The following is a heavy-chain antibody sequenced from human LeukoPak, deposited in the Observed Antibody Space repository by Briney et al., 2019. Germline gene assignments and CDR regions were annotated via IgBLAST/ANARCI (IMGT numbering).Heavy chain of an antibody. CDR1: GGSFSGYY. V-gene: IGHV4-34*01. CDR3: ARGEVLRYFDWLLVSYGMDV. CDR2: INHSGST. Sequence: SETLSLTCAVYGGSFSGYYWSWIRQPPGKGLEWIGEINHSGSTNYNPSLKSRVTISVGTSKNQFSLKLSSVTAADTAVYYCARGEVLRYFDWLLVSYGMDVWGQGTTVTVSS. D-gene: IGHD3-9*01. J-gene: IGHJ6*02.